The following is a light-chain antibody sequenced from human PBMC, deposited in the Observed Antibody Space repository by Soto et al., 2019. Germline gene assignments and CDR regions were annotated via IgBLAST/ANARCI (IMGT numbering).Light chain of an antibody. V-gene: IGKV3-20*01. CDR1: QSVSSSF. J-gene: IGKJ1*01. CDR2: GAS. Sequence: EIVLTQSPGALSLCPGERATLSCRPRQSVSSSFLAWYQQKPGQAPRLLIYGASSRATGIPDRFSGSGSGTDFTLTISRLEPEDFAVYYCHQYGSSPATFGQGTKVDIK. CDR3: HQYGSSPAT.